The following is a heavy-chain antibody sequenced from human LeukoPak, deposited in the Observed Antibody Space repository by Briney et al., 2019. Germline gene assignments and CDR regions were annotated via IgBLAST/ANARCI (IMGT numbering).Heavy chain of an antibody. CDR3: AKTYYDFWSGSRWDYYYMDV. J-gene: IGHJ6*03. V-gene: IGHV1-69*13. CDR1: GGTFSSYA. Sequence: ASVKVSCKASGGTFSSYAISWVRQAPGQGLEWMGGIIPIFGTANYAQKFQGRVTITADESTSTAYMELSSLRSEDTAVYYCAKTYYDFWSGSRWDYYYMDVWGKGTTVTVSS. D-gene: IGHD3-3*01. CDR2: IIPIFGTA.